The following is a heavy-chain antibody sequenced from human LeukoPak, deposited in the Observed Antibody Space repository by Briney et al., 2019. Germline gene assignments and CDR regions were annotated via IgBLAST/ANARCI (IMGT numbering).Heavy chain of an antibody. CDR2: ITSSSSSI. J-gene: IGHJ6*03. CDR3: ARDRGYTYGLYMDA. D-gene: IGHD5-18*01. CDR1: GFTFSSYN. Sequence: GGSLRLSCAASGFTFSSYNMNWVRQAPGKGLEWVSYITSSSSSIYYADSVKGRFTISRDNAKNSLYLQMNSLRAEDTAVYYCARDRGYTYGLYMDAWGKGTTVTVSS. V-gene: IGHV3-48*01.